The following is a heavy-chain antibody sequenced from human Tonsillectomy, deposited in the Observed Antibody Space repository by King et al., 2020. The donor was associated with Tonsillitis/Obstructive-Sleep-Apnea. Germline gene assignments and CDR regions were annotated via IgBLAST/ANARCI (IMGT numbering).Heavy chain of an antibody. V-gene: IGHV3-30*04. CDR3: ARGEMATISPAFDI. J-gene: IGHJ3*02. CDR2: ISYDGSDK. D-gene: IGHD5-24*01. Sequence: VQLVESRGGVVQPGRSPRLSCVASGVTFRHYAMHWVRQSRGKGLEWAALISYDGSDKYYADPVKGRFTVSRDNSKNTLYLQMNFLRPEDTAVYYCARGEMATISPAFDIWGQGTMLTVSS. CDR1: GVTFRHYA.